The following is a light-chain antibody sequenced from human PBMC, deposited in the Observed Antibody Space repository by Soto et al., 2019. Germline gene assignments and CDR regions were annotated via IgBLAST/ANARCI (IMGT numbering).Light chain of an antibody. CDR3: QEYGSSRT. J-gene: IGKJ1*01. Sequence: EIVLTQSPGTLSLSPGERATLSCRASQSVTGTYLAWYQQKPGQAPRLLIYGASSRATGIPDRFTGSGSGTDFTLTISRQESEDFAMYYCQEYGSSRTFGQGTKVEIK. CDR2: GAS. CDR1: QSVTGTY. V-gene: IGKV3-20*01.